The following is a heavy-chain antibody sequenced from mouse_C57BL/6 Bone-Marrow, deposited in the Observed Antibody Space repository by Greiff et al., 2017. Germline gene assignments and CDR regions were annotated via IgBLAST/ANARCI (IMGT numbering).Heavy chain of an antibody. CDR3: ARGTVGWFAY. D-gene: IGHD3-3*01. V-gene: IGHV1-4*01. CDR2: INPSSGYT. Sequence: VKLMESGAELARPGASVKMSCKASGYTFTSYTMHWVKQRPGQGLEWIGYINPSSGYTKYNQKFKDKATLTADKSSSTAYMQLSSLTSEDSAVYDCARGTVGWFAYWGQGTLVTVSA. CDR1: GYTFTSYT. J-gene: IGHJ3*01.